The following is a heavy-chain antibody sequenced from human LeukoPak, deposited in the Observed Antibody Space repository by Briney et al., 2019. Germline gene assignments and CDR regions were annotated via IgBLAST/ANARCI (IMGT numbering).Heavy chain of an antibody. CDR1: GGPISSYY. J-gene: IGHJ1*01. V-gene: IGHV4-59*08. D-gene: IGHD2-15*01. CDR2: IYYSGST. CDR3: ARLRKGYCSGGSCYSFDFQH. Sequence: SETLSLTCTVSGGPISSYYWSWIRQPPGKELEWIGYIYYSGSTNYNPSLKSRVTISVDTSKNQFSLKLSSVTAADTAVYYCARLRKGYCSGGSCYSFDFQHWGQGTLVTVSS.